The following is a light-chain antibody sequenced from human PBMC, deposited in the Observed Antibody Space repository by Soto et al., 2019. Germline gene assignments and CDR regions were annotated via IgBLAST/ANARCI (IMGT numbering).Light chain of an antibody. CDR1: QGISNY. CDR3: QQLNSYPIT. J-gene: IGKJ5*01. V-gene: IGKV1-9*01. Sequence: DIQLTQSPSFLSASVGDRVTITCRASQGISNYLAWYQQKLGKAPNLLIHAASNLHLGVPSRFSGSGSGTEFTLTISSLQPEDFATYYCQQLNSYPITFGQGTRLEIK. CDR2: AAS.